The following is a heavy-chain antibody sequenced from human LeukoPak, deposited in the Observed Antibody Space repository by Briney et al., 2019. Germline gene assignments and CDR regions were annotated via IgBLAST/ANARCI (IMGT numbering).Heavy chain of an antibody. V-gene: IGHV1-2*02. CDR2: INPNSGGT. CDR3: AAEPFNSIGAAAGKNWFDP. Sequence: ASVKVSCKASGYTFTGYYMHWVRQAPGQGLEWMGWINPNSGGTNYAQKFQGRVTMTRDTSISTAYMELSRLRSDDTAVYYCAAEPFNSIGAAAGKNWFDPWGQGTLVTVSS. J-gene: IGHJ5*02. CDR1: GYTFTGYY. D-gene: IGHD6-13*01.